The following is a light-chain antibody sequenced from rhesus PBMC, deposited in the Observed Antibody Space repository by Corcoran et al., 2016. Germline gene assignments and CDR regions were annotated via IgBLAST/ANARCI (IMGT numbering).Light chain of an antibody. V-gene: IGKV1-66*01. CDR1: QAINNF. Sequence: DIQMTQSPSSLSASVGDRDTITCRASQAINNFLSRYQKKPRKDPKPLNYYTSSLEPGVPSRFSGSRAWTDYTITISSLQPEDIATYYCQQYNNSPYSVGQGTKVEIK. CDR2: YTS. J-gene: IGKJ2*01. CDR3: QQYNNSPYS.